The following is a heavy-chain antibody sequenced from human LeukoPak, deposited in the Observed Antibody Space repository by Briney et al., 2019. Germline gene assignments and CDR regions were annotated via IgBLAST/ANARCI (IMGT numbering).Heavy chain of an antibody. CDR1: GYTFTSRD. D-gene: IGHD2-21*02. J-gene: IGHJ1*01. CDR3: SRGVGAVGDL. V-gene: IGHV1-8*01. CDR2: MTPGSGNT. Sequence: GASVKVSCKASGYTFTSRDINWLRQAPGQGLEWMGWMTPGSGNTTYAQRFQGRVTMTRDTSISTVYMELSSLTSEDTAVYYCSRGVGAVGDLWGQGTLVTVSS.